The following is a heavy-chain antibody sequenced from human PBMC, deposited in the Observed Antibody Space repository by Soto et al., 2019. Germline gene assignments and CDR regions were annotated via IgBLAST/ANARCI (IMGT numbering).Heavy chain of an antibody. CDR1: GGTFSNYI. CDR2: IIPVFATT. D-gene: IGHD2-15*01. V-gene: IGHV1-69*01. Sequence: QVQLVQSGAEVKKPGSSVKVSCKASGGTFSNYILNWVRQAPGQGLEWMGEIIPVFATTNYAQKFQGRVSITADESTSTAYMELCSLRSEDTAVFYCARTDLRYCSGGACYKGFDSWGQGTLVTVSS. CDR3: ARTDLRYCSGGACYKGFDS. J-gene: IGHJ4*02.